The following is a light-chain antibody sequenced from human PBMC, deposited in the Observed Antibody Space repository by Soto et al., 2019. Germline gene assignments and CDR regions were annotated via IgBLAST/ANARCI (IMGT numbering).Light chain of an antibody. Sequence: IQLTQSPSSLSASVGDRFTITCRASQSIGSWLAWYQQKPGKAPKLVIYKASSLESGVPSGFSGSGSGTEFTLTISSLQPDDFATYYCQQYNSYSWTFGQGTKVDIK. J-gene: IGKJ1*01. V-gene: IGKV1-5*03. CDR1: QSIGSW. CDR2: KAS. CDR3: QQYNSYSWT.